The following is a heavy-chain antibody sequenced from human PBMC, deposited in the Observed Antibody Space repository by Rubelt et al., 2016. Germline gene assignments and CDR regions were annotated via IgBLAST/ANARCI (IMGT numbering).Heavy chain of an antibody. J-gene: IGHJ2*01. D-gene: IGHD5-18*01. CDR3: ARSKDTAMVTDADWYFDL. V-gene: IGHV1-3*01. CDR2: INAGNGNT. Sequence: QVQLVQSGAEVKKPGASVKVSCKASGYTFTSYAMHWVRQAPGQRLEWMGWINAGNGNTQYSQKLHGRVTITRDTSASTAYMELSSLRSEDTAVYYCARSKDTAMVTDADWYFDLWGRGTLVTVSS. CDR1: GYTFTSYA.